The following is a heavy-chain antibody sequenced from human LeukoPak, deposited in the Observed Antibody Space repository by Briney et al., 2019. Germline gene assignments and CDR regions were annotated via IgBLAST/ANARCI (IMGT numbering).Heavy chain of an antibody. CDR3: ASGLSPGIAAVGHYYYGMDV. CDR1: GGTFSSYA. J-gene: IGHJ6*02. Sequence: GSSVKVSCKASGGTFSSYAISWVRQAPGQGLEWMGRIIPILGIANYAQKFQGRVTIAADKSTSTAYMELSSLRSEDTAVYYCASGLSPGIAAVGHYYYGMDVWGQGTTVTVSS. V-gene: IGHV1-69*04. CDR2: IIPILGIA. D-gene: IGHD6-13*01.